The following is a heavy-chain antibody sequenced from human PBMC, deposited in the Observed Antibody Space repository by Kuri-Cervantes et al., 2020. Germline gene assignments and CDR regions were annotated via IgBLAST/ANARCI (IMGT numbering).Heavy chain of an antibody. CDR2: INPNSGGT. Sequence: ASVKVSCKASGYTFTGYYMHWVRQAPGQGLEWMGWINPNSGGTNYAQKFQGRVSMTRDTSISTAYMDLSRLTSDDTAVYYCARDSWGEIQLWLPAPPGMDVWGQGTTVTAP. V-gene: IGHV1-2*02. J-gene: IGHJ6*02. CDR1: GYTFTGYY. CDR3: ARDSWGEIQLWLPAPPGMDV. D-gene: IGHD5-24*01.